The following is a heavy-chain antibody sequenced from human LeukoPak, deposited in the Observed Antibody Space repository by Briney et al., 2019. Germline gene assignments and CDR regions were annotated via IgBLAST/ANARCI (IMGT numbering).Heavy chain of an antibody. D-gene: IGHD5-18*01. CDR3: ARVGYSYGSYYYYYMDV. CDR2: IKQDGSEK. V-gene: IGHV3-7*01. CDR1: GFTFSSYS. Sequence: GGSLRLSCAASGFTFSSYSMNWVRQAPGKGLEWVANIKQDGSEKYYVDSVKGRFTISRDNAKNSLYLQMNSLRAEDTAVYYCARVGYSYGSYYYYYMDVWGKGTTVTVSS. J-gene: IGHJ6*03.